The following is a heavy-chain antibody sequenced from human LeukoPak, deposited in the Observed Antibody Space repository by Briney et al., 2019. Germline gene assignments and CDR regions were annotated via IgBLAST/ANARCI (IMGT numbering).Heavy chain of an antibody. J-gene: IGHJ5*02. CDR1: GFTFSNYW. CDR3: ALYARVPDH. Sequence: HPGGSLRLSCAASGFTFSNYWVTWVRQAPGKGLEWVASIKEDGSDKYYVDSVKGRFTISRDNAKNSLYLQMNSLRAEDTAVYYYALYARVPDHWGQGTLVTVSS. V-gene: IGHV3-7*01. CDR2: IKEDGSDK. D-gene: IGHD3-16*01.